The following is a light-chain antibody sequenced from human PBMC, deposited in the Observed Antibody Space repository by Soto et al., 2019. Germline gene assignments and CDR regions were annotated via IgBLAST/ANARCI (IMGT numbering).Light chain of an antibody. CDR3: QTYDSNLSGDVV. Sequence: QSALTQPASVSGSPGQSITISCTGTSSDVGYSNYVSWYQQLPGKAPKLMIYDVSDRPSGVPDRFSGSKSGTSASLAIAGLQAEDEGAYYCQTYDSNLSGDVVFGGGTKLTVL. V-gene: IGLV2-14*01. CDR1: SSDVGYSNY. J-gene: IGLJ2*01. CDR2: DVS.